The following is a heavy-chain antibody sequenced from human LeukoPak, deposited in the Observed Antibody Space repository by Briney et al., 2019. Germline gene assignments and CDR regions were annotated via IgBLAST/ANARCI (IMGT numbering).Heavy chain of an antibody. CDR3: ARVLSGSWDWFDP. V-gene: IGHV3-7*01. Sequence: GGSLRLSCAASGFTFNSYWMSWVRQAPGKGLEWVANIKPDGSEEYYVDSVKDRFTISGDNAKNSLYLQMNSLRAEDTAMYYCARVLSGSWDWFDPWGQGTLVTVSS. J-gene: IGHJ5*02. CDR1: GFTFNSYW. CDR2: IKPDGSEE. D-gene: IGHD3-22*01.